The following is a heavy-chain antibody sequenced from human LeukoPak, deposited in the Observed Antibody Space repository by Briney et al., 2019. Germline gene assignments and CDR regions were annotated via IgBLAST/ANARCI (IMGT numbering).Heavy chain of an antibody. Sequence: NTGGSLRLSCAASGFTFSNDWMNWVRQAPGKGLEWVGRIKSTVDGGTTDFAAPVKGRFTVSRDDSENTLYLQMSSLRIEDTAVYYCTTGGNVIVAGTRAFDIWGHGTMVTVSS. V-gene: IGHV3-15*07. CDR2: IKSTVDGGTT. J-gene: IGHJ3*02. CDR1: GFTFSNDW. CDR3: TTGGNVIVAGTRAFDI. D-gene: IGHD6-19*01.